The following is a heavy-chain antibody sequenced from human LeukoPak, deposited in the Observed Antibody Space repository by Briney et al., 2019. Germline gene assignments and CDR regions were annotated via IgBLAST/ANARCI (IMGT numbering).Heavy chain of an antibody. J-gene: IGHJ4*02. CDR2: IIPIFGTA. CDR3: ARGGGIAAAGTEDY. D-gene: IGHD6-13*01. V-gene: IGHV1-69*13. CDR1: GGTFSSYA. Sequence: SVKVSCKASGGTFSSYAISWVRQAPGQGLEWMGGIIPIFGTANYAQKFQGRVTITADESTSTAYMELSSLRSEDTAVYYCARGGGIAAAGTEDYWGQGTLVTVSS.